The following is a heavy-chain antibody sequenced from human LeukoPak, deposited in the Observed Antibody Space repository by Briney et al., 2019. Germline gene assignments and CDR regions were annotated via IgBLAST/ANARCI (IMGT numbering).Heavy chain of an antibody. J-gene: IGHJ5*02. V-gene: IGHV1-8*01. Sequence: GASVKVSCKASGYTFTSYDINWVRQATGQGLEWMGWMNPNSGNTGYAQKFQGRVTVTRNTSISTAYMELSSLRSEDTAVYYCARRTEYYDILTGYINWFDPWGQGTLVTVSS. CDR1: GYTFTSYD. D-gene: IGHD3-9*01. CDR2: MNPNSGNT. CDR3: ARRTEYYDILTGYINWFDP.